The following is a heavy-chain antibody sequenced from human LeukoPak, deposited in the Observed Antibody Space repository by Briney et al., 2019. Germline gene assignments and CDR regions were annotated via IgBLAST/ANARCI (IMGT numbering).Heavy chain of an antibody. CDR3: ATGYYDSSGYFSY. Sequence: SVKVSCKASGGTFSSYAISWVRQAPGQGLEWMGRIIPILGIANYAQKFQGRVTITADKSTSTAYMELSSLRSEDTAVYYCATGYYDSSGYFSYWGQGTLVTVSS. D-gene: IGHD3-22*01. CDR2: IIPILGIA. CDR1: GGTFSSYA. J-gene: IGHJ4*02. V-gene: IGHV1-69*04.